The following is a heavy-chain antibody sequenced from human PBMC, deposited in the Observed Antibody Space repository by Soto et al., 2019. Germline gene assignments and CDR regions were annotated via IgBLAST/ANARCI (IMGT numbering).Heavy chain of an antibody. V-gene: IGHV3-21*04. Sequence: EVQLVESGGGLVKPGGSLRLSCAASGFTFSSYSMNWVRQAPGKGLEWVSSISSSSSYIYYADSVKGRFTISRDNAKNSLYLQMNSLRAEDTAVYYCARAEFLEQRYFDYWGQGTLVTVSS. CDR3: ARAEFLEQRYFDY. CDR1: GFTFSSYS. J-gene: IGHJ4*02. D-gene: IGHD3-3*01. CDR2: ISSSSSYI.